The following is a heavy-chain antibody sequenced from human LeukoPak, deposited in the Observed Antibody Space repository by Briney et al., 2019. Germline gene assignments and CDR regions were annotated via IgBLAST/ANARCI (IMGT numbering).Heavy chain of an antibody. CDR2: IKQDGSEK. J-gene: IGHJ5*02. CDR1: GLTFSSYW. V-gene: IGHV3-7*01. D-gene: IGHD2-2*01. CDR3: ARDDCSSISSYHNWFDP. Sequence: PGGSLRLSCAASGLTFSSYWMSWVRQAPGKGLEWVANIKQDGSEKYYVDSVKGRFTISRDNAKNSLYLQMNSLRAEDTAVYYCARDDCSSISSYHNWFDPWGQGTLVTVSS.